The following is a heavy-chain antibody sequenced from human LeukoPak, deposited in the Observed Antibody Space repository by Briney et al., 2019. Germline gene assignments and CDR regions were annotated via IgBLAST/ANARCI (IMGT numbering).Heavy chain of an antibody. Sequence: GGSLRLSCAASGFTFSNAWMSWVRQAPGKGLEWVANIKQDESVKYYVDSVKGRFTVSRDNAKNSLFLQMDSLRAEDTAVYYCARVRYDGSGRHSGLDHWGQGTLVTVSS. D-gene: IGHD3-10*01. J-gene: IGHJ4*02. CDR1: GFTFSNAW. CDR3: ARVRYDGSGRHSGLDH. CDR2: IKQDESVK. V-gene: IGHV3-7*01.